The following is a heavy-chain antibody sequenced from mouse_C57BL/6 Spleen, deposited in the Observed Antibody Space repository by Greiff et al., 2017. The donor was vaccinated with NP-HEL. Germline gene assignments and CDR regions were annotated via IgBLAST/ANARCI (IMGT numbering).Heavy chain of an antibody. Sequence: QVQLQQSGAELVRPGASVTLSCKASGYTFTDYEMHWVKQTPVHGLEWIGAIDPETGGTAYNQKFKGKAILTADKSSSTAYMELRSLTSEDSAVYYCTGYDGSPDYWGQGTTLTVSS. D-gene: IGHD2-3*01. CDR2: IDPETGGT. CDR1: GYTFTDYE. CDR3: TGYDGSPDY. V-gene: IGHV1-15*01. J-gene: IGHJ2*01.